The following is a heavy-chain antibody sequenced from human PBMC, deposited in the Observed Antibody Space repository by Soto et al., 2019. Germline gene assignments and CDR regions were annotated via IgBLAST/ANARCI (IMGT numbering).Heavy chain of an antibody. CDR3: ARELLTSYYFDY. J-gene: IGHJ4*02. Sequence: SETLSLTCAVSGGSISSGGYSWSWIRQPPGKGLEWIGYIYHSGSTYYNPSLKSRVTISVDRSKNQFSLKLSSVTAADTAVYYCARELLTSYYFDYWGQGTLVTV. V-gene: IGHV4-30-2*01. CDR2: IYHSGST. CDR1: GGSISSGGYS. D-gene: IGHD1-26*01.